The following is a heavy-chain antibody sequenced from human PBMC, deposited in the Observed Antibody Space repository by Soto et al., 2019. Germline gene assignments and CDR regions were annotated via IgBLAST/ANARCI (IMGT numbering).Heavy chain of an antibody. V-gene: IGHV3-23*01. Sequence: GGSLRLSCAASGFTFSRYAMSWVRQAAGKGLEWVAGISGTADTTYYADSVKGRFTISRDNSKNTLYLQMNSLRAEDTAVYYCAKDPATGTAFDYWGQGTLVTVSS. CDR1: GFTFSRYA. J-gene: IGHJ4*02. CDR2: ISGTADTT. CDR3: AKDPATGTAFDY. D-gene: IGHD1-1*01.